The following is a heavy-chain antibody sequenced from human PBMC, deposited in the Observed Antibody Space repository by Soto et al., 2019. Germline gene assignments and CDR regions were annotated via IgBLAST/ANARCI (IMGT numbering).Heavy chain of an antibody. Sequence: GGSLRLSCAASGFTFSSYAMHWVRQAPGKGLEWVAVISYDGSNKYYADSVKGRFTISRDNSKNTLYLQMNSLRAEDTALYYCAKDPLYYYDSSGRDAFDIWGQGTMVTVSS. J-gene: IGHJ3*02. CDR2: ISYDGSNK. D-gene: IGHD3-22*01. CDR1: GFTFSSYA. CDR3: AKDPLYYYDSSGRDAFDI. V-gene: IGHV3-30-3*01.